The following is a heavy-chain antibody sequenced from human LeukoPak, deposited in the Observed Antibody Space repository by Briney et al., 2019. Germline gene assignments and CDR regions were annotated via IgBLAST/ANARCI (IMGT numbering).Heavy chain of an antibody. CDR1: GGSISSGGYS. Sequence: SQTLSLTCAVSGGSISSGGYSWSWLRQPPGKGLEWIGYIYHSGSTYYNPSLKSRVTISVDRSKNQFSLKLSSVTAADTAVYYCARRNYYGSGSYYYYYGMDVWGQGTTVTVSS. V-gene: IGHV4-30-2*01. CDR3: ARRNYYGSGSYYYYYGMDV. D-gene: IGHD3-10*01. J-gene: IGHJ6*02. CDR2: IYHSGST.